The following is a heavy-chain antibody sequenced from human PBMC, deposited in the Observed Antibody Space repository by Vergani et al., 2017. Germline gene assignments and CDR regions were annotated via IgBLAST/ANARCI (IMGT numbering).Heavy chain of an antibody. J-gene: IGHJ4*02. D-gene: IGHD7-27*01. CDR2: LCPSGST. V-gene: IGHV4-4*07. CDR3: ATGAGPFDI. CDR1: GYPISYWC. Sequence: QVQLQESGPGLVKTSETLSLTCSSSGYPISYWCWSWLRQPAGKGLEWIGRLCPSGSTNYKPYLKSRVTVSIDTSKNQFSLKLTSVTAADTAVYYCATGAGPFDIGGQGTLVTVSS.